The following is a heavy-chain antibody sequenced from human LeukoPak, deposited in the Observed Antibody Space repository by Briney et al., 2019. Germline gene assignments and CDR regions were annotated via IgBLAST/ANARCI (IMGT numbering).Heavy chain of an antibody. CDR2: MNPNSGNT. J-gene: IGHJ3*02. CDR3: ARDLALRYYGSGSRGAFDI. V-gene: IGHV1-8*03. Sequence: ASVKVSCKASGYTFTSYDINWVRQATGQGLEWMGWMNPNSGNTGYAQKFQGRVTITRNTSISTAYMELRSLRSDDTAVYYCARDLALRYYGSGSRGAFDIWGQGTMVTVSS. D-gene: IGHD3-10*01. CDR1: GYTFTSYD.